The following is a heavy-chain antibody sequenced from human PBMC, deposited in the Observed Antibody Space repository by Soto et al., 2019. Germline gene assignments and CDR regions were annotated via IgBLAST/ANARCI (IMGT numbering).Heavy chain of an antibody. CDR3: ARGPSSSTYNWFDP. J-gene: IGHJ5*02. V-gene: IGHV3-30-3*01. CDR1: GFTFSSYA. CDR2: ISYDGSNK. D-gene: IGHD6-13*01. Sequence: ESGGGVVQPGRSLRLSCAASGFTFSSYAMHWVRQAPGKGLEWVAVISYDGSNKYYADSVKGRFTISRDNSKNTLYLQMNSLRAEDTAVFYCARGPSSSTYNWFDPWGQGTLVTVSS.